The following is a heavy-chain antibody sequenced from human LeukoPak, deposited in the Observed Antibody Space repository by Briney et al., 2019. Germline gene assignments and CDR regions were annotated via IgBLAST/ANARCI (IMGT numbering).Heavy chain of an antibody. CDR3: ARTVVVTAEHAFDV. CDR1: GYSFVLYG. J-gene: IGHJ3*01. Sequence: ASVKVSCKASGYSFVLYGISWVRQAPGQGPEWMGWISTYNGNTKYAEKFQGRVTMTTDTPTSTAYMELSSLRSEDTAVYYCARTVVVTAEHAFDVWGQGTMVTVSS. D-gene: IGHD2-21*02. CDR2: ISTYNGNT. V-gene: IGHV1-18*01.